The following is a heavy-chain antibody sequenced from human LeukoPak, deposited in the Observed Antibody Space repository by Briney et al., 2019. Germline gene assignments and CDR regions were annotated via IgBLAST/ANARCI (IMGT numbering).Heavy chain of an antibody. CDR3: ASVRREFGESSKYYSYYYMDV. CDR1: GGSFSGYY. D-gene: IGHD3-10*01. CDR2: INHSGST. V-gene: IGHV4-34*01. J-gene: IGHJ6*03. Sequence: SETLSLTCAVYGGSFSGYYWSWIRQPPGKGLEWIGEINHSGSTNYNPSLKSRVTISVDTSKNQFSLKLSSVTAADTAVYYCASVRREFGESSKYYSYYYMDVWGNGTTVTISS.